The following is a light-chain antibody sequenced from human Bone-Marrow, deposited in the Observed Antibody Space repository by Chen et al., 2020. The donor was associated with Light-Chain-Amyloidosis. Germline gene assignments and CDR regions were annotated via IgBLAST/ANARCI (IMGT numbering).Light chain of an antibody. CDR2: WAS. CDR3: QHYYNIPYT. Sequence: DIVMTQSPDSLAVSLGVRATINCKSSQSILYSSNNRNYLAWYQQKPGQPPKLLIYWASTRESGVPDRFSGSGSGTDFTLTISSLQAEDVAVYYCQHYYNIPYTFGQGTKLEIK. CDR1: QSILYSSNNRNY. J-gene: IGKJ2*01. V-gene: IGKV4-1*01.